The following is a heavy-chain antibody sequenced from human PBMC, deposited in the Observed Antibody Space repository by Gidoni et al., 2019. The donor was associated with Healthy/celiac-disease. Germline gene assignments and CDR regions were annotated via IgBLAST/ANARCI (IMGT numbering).Heavy chain of an antibody. Sequence: EVQLLESGGGLVQPGGSLRLSCAASGFTFSSYAMSWVRQAPGKGLGWVSAISGSGGSTYYADSVKGRFTISRDNSKNTLCLQMNSLRAEDTAVYYCAKESLPTVTTTVPYYFDYWGQGTLVTVSS. V-gene: IGHV3-23*01. CDR3: AKESLPTVTTTVPYYFDY. D-gene: IGHD4-17*01. J-gene: IGHJ4*02. CDR2: ISGSGGST. CDR1: GFTFSSYA.